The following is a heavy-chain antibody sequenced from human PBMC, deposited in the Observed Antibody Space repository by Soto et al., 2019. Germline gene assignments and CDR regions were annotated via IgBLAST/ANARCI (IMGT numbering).Heavy chain of an antibody. Sequence: SETLSLTCTVSGGSISSGDYYWSWIRQPPGKGLEWIGYIYYSGSTYYNPSLKSRVTISVDTSKNQFSLKLSSVTAADMAVYYCARVSTTVTTFYYYYGMDVWGQGTTVTVSS. CDR2: IYYSGST. CDR3: ARVSTTVTTFYYYYGMDV. V-gene: IGHV4-30-4*01. D-gene: IGHD4-4*01. CDR1: GGSISSGDYY. J-gene: IGHJ6*02.